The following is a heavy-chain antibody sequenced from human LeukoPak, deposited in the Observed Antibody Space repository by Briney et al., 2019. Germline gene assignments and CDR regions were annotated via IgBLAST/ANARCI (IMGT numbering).Heavy chain of an antibody. V-gene: IGHV4-39*01. D-gene: IGHD3-10*01. CDR1: GDSIYSSYYY. Sequence: PSETLSLTCNVSGDSIYSSYYYWGWIRQPPGKGLEWIGSIYYSGSTYYNPSLKSRVTISVDTSKNQFSLKLSSVTAADTAVYYCARLGYYGSGSLIDYFDYWGQGTLVTVSS. J-gene: IGHJ4*02. CDR3: ARLGYYGSGSLIDYFDY. CDR2: IYYSGST.